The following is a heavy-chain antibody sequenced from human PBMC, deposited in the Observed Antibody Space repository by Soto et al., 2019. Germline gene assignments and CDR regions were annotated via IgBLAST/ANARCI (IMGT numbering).Heavy chain of an antibody. Sequence: PSETLSLTCTVSGGSISSSSYYWGWIRQPPGKGLEWIGSIYYSGNTYYNPSLKSRVTISVDTSKNQFSLQLSSVTAADTAVYYCGRYGNDAFDIWGQGTMVTVSS. D-gene: IGHD4-17*01. CDR1: GGSISSSSYY. J-gene: IGHJ3*02. V-gene: IGHV4-39*01. CDR3: GRYGNDAFDI. CDR2: IYYSGNT.